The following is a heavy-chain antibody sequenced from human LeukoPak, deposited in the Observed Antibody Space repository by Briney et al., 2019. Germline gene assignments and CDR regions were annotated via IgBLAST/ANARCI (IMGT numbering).Heavy chain of an antibody. CDR1: GFRFSSYA. V-gene: IGHV3-23*01. CDR2: ISGSGVST. CDR3: ARDGLTTVTIDY. D-gene: IGHD4-17*01. J-gene: IGHJ4*02. Sequence: GGSLRLSCAASGFRFSSYAMSWVRQAPGKGLEWVSAISGSGVSTYYTDSVKGRFTVSRDNSKNTVYLQMNSLRAEDAAVYYCARDGLTTVTIDYWGQGTLVTVSS.